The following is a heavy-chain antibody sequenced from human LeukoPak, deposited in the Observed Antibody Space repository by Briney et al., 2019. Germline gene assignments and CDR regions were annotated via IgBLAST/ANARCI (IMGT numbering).Heavy chain of an antibody. CDR2: IIPIFGTA. V-gene: IGHV1-69*13. Sequence: SVKVSCKASGGTFSSYAISWVRQAPGQGLEWMGGIIPIFGTANYAQKFQGRVTITADESTSTAYMELSSLRSEDTAVYYCASQHYDSSGYGGNDAFDIWGQGTMVTVPS. CDR1: GGTFSSYA. D-gene: IGHD3-22*01. CDR3: ASQHYDSSGYGGNDAFDI. J-gene: IGHJ3*02.